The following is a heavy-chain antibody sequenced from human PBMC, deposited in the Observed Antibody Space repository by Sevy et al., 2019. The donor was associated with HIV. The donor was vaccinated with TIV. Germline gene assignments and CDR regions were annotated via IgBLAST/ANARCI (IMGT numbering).Heavy chain of an antibody. CDR2: ISGSGTRT. V-gene: IGHV3-23*01. CDR1: GFSFDSYG. D-gene: IGHD3-22*01. J-gene: IGHJ6*03. Sequence: GGSLRLSCAVSGFSFDSYGMTWVRRAPGKGLEWVSGISGSGTRTYYADSVKGRFIISRDNSKNTLYLQMNSLRSEDTGIFYWAKGGGGHYDPDEIGYYFYYYNMDVWGKGTTVTVSS. CDR3: AKGGGGHYDPDEIGYYFYYYNMDV.